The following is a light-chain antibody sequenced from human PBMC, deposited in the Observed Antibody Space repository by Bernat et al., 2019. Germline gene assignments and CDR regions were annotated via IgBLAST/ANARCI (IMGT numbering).Light chain of an antibody. J-gene: IGLJ3*02. Sequence: SFDLTQPPSVSVSPGQTASITCTGDRLGNKYTCWYQQKPGQTPVVVIYQDDQRPSGIPERFSGSHSGNTATLTISGAQAMDEADYYCQAWDSSAGVFGGGTKLTV. CDR3: QAWDSSAGV. CDR2: QDD. CDR1: RLGNKY. V-gene: IGLV3-1*01.